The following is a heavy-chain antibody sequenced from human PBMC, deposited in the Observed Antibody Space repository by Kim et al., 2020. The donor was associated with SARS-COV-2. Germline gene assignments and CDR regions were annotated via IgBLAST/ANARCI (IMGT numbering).Heavy chain of an antibody. D-gene: IGHD3-16*01. CDR3: ATILWDDYTHGDS. Sequence: SVKVSCKGSGGTFSTSAISWVRQAPGQGLEWMGGIIPVFGTPSYAQRFQGRVTITAAESTTTAYLELRSLRSEDTAMYYCATILWDDYTHGDSWGQGTLVTVSS. J-gene: IGHJ4*02. CDR2: IIPVFGTP. V-gene: IGHV1-69*13. CDR1: GGTFSTSA.